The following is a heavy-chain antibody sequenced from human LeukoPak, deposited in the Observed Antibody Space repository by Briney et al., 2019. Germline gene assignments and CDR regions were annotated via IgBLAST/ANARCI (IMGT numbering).Heavy chain of an antibody. CDR1: GYTFTSYA. J-gene: IGHJ4*02. CDR2: INTNTGNP. D-gene: IGHD1-26*01. CDR3: ARDSPGNYFDY. Sequence: ASVKVSFKASGYTFTSYAMNWVRQAPGQGLEWMGWINTNTGNPTYAQGFTGWFVFSLDTSVSTAYLQISGLKAEDTAVYYCARDSPGNYFDYWGQGTLVTVSS. V-gene: IGHV7-4-1*02.